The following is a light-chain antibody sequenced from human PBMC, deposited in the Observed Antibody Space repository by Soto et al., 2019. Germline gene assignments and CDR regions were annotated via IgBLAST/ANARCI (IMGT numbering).Light chain of an antibody. CDR3: QQHYGHSIT. J-gene: IGKJ4*01. Sequence: DIVMTQSPDSLAVSLGERATINCKSSQSVLHTPNNKNYLAWYQQKPGQSPKLLFYWASTRASGVPDRFSGSASETDFTLTISSLQAEDAPIYCCQQHYGHSITFGGGNKLQIK. CDR1: QSVLHTPNNKNY. CDR2: WAS. V-gene: IGKV4-1*01.